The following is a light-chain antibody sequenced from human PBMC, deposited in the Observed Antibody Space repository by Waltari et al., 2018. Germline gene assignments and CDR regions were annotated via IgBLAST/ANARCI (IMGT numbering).Light chain of an antibody. CDR3: CSYAGASTYV. Sequence: QSALTQPASVSGSPGQSITISCTGTRGDVGGYNYVSWYQQHPGKAPKLMIYDVSKRHSGASNRLAGSKSGNTASRTVSGRQAEDEADYYCCSYAGASTYVFGTGTKVTVL. V-gene: IGLV2-23*02. J-gene: IGLJ1*01. CDR1: RGDVGGYNY. CDR2: DVS.